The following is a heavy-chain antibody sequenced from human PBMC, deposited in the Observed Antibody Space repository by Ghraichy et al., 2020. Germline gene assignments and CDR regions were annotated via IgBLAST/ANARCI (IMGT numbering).Heavy chain of an antibody. CDR2: IYYSGST. CDR3: ARASVLRYFDWLPPPYFDY. J-gene: IGHJ4*02. V-gene: IGHV4-59*01. Sequence: SETLSLTCTVSGGSISSYYWSWIRQPPGKGLEWIGYIYYSGSTNYNPSLKSRVTISVDTSKNQFSLKLSSVTAADTAVYYCARASVLRYFDWLPPPYFDYWGQGTLVTVSS. D-gene: IGHD3-9*01. CDR1: GGSISSYY.